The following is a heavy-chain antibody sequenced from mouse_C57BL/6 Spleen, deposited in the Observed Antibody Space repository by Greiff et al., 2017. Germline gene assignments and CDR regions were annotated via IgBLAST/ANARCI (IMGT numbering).Heavy chain of an antibody. CDR1: GFTFSDYG. J-gene: IGHJ4*01. CDR3: AREDYDGRRRYYAMDY. Sequence: EVQVVESGGGLVKPGGSLKLSCAASGFTFSDYGMHWVRQAPEKGLEWVAYISSGSSTIYYADTVKGRFTISRDNAKNTLYLQMTSLRSEDTAMYYCAREDYDGRRRYYAMDYWGQGTSVTVSS. CDR2: ISSGSSTI. D-gene: IGHD2-4*01. V-gene: IGHV5-17*01.